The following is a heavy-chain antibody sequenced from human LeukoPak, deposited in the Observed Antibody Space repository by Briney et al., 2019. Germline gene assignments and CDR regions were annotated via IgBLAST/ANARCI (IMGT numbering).Heavy chain of an antibody. J-gene: IGHJ6*02. V-gene: IGHV1-18*01. D-gene: IGHD6-13*01. CDR2: ISAYNGNT. CDR1: GYTFTSYG. CDR3: AKSIAAAGTPLDYYYGMDV. Sequence: ASVKVSCKASGYTFTSYGISWVRQAPGRGLEWMGWISAYNGNTNYAQKLQGRVTMTTDTSTSTAYMELRSLRSDDTAVYYCAKSIAAAGTPLDYYYGMDVWGQGTTVTVSS.